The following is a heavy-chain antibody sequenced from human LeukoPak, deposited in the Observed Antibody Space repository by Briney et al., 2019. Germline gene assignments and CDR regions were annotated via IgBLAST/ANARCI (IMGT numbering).Heavy chain of an antibody. D-gene: IGHD5-18*01. J-gene: IGHJ4*02. V-gene: IGHV3-23*01. CDR2: ISGSGGST. Sequence: PGGSLRLSCAASGFTFSSYAMSWVRQAPGKGLEWVSAISGSGGSTYYADFVKGRFTISRDNSKNTLYLQMDSLRAEDTAVYYCARDLGGYNYFDYWGQGTLVTVSS. CDR3: ARDLGGYNYFDY. CDR1: GFTFSSYA.